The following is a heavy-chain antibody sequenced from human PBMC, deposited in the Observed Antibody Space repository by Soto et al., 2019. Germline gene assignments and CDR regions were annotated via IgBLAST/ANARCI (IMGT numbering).Heavy chain of an antibody. D-gene: IGHD4-4*01. V-gene: IGHV1-18*01. CDR2: ISPYNGNT. Sequence: QVQLLQSGAEVKKPGASVKVSCKASGYTFTDYGINWVRQAPGQGLEWMGYISPYNGNTHSAEKVQARLTLTTDTSTSTAYLELTSLRLDDTAVYYCTDYSRGFFYYWGQGTLVTVSS. J-gene: IGHJ4*02. CDR3: TDYSRGFFYY. CDR1: GYTFTDYG.